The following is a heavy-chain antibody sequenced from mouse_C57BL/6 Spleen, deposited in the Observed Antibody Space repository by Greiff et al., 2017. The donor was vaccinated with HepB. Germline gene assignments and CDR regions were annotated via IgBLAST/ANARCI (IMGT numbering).Heavy chain of an antibody. D-gene: IGHD1-1*01. CDR1: GYTFTSYW. CDR2: INPSSGYT. Sequence: QVHVKQSGAELAKPGASVKLSCKASGYTFTSYWMHWVKQRPGQGLEWIGYINPSSGYTKYIQKFKDKATLTADKSSSTAYMQLSSLTYEDSAVYYCARGNSYGSSLFAYWGQGTLVTVSA. V-gene: IGHV1-7*01. CDR3: ARGNSYGSSLFAY. J-gene: IGHJ3*01.